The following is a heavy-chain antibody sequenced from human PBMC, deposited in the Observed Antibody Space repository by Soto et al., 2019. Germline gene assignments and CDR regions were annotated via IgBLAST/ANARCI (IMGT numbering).Heavy chain of an antibody. J-gene: IGHJ4*02. Sequence: QVQLVQSGAEVKKPGASVKVSCKASGYTVTSYGISWVRQAPGQGLEWMGWISAYNGNTKYAQKFQGRVTMTTDTSTSTAYMEVRCLRSDDTAVYYCARDAAAGLNDYWGQGTLVTVSS. CDR2: ISAYNGNT. V-gene: IGHV1-18*01. CDR3: ARDAAAGLNDY. D-gene: IGHD6-13*01. CDR1: GYTVTSYG.